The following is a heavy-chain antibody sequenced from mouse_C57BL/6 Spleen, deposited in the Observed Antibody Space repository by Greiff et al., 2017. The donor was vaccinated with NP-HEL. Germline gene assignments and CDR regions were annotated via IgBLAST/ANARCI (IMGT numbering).Heavy chain of an antibody. Sequence: VQVVESGAELVRPGASVKLSCKASGYTFTDYYINWVKQRPGQGLEWIARIYPGSGNTYYNEKFKGKATLTAEKSSSTAYMQLSSLTSEDSAVYFCARQPAQLRLPNYYAMDYWGQGTSVTVSS. J-gene: IGHJ4*01. CDR1: GYTFTDYY. V-gene: IGHV1-76*01. CDR3: ARQPAQLRLPNYYAMDY. D-gene: IGHD3-2*02. CDR2: IYPGSGNT.